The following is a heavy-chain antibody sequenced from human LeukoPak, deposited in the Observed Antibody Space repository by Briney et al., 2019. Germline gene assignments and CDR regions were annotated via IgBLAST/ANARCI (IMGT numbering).Heavy chain of an antibody. CDR3: AQRGPATAGAFDI. Sequence: SETLSLTCTVSGGSISSGSYYWSWIRQPAGKGLEWIGRIYTSGSTNYNPSLKSRVTISVDTSKNQFSLKLSSVTAADTAVYYYAQRGPATAGAFDIWGQGTMVTVSS. D-gene: IGHD2-2*01. J-gene: IGHJ3*02. CDR2: IYTSGST. V-gene: IGHV4-61*02. CDR1: GGSISSGSYY.